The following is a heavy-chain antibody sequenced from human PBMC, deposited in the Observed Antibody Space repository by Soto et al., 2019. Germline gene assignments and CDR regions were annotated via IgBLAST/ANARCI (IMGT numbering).Heavy chain of an antibody. J-gene: IGHJ4*02. D-gene: IGHD1-7*01. CDR3: ARSIPGTTSFDS. Sequence: EVHLVESGGGLVQPGGSLRHSCAGSGFTFSDYYIDWVRQAPGKGLEWVGRSRDKGNSYSTDYAASVKGRFTVSRDTSKNSLYLQMNSLKADDTALYYCARSIPGTTSFDSWGQGTLVTVSS. CDR1: GFTFSDYY. V-gene: IGHV3-72*01. CDR2: SRDKGNSYST.